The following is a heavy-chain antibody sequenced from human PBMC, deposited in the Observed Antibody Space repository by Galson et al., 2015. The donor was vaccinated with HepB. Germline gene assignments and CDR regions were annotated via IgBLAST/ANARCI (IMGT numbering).Heavy chain of an antibody. CDR3: ARGPPTPYDFWSGYWPPGDY. CDR1: GYTFTGYY. J-gene: IGHJ4*02. CDR2: INPNSGGT. V-gene: IGHV1-2*04. D-gene: IGHD3-3*01. Sequence: SVKVSCKASGYTFTGYYMHWVRQAPGQGLEWMGWINPNSGGTNYAQKFQGWVTMTRDTSISTAYMELSRLRSDDTAVYYCARGPPTPYDFWSGYWPPGDYWGQGTLVTVSS.